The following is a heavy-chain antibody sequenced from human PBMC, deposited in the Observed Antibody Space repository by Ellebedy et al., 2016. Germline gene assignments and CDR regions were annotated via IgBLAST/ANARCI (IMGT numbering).Heavy chain of an antibody. J-gene: IGHJ4*02. CDR3: VKSGHSYAWSN. D-gene: IGHD5-12*01. CDR2: VGSGERT. V-gene: IGHV3-53*01. Sequence: GGSLRLSCAVSGFTVSTNYMSWVRQAPGKGPEWVSAVVGSGERTFYADSVKGRFTISRDNSKNTLYLQMNSLTADDTAVYFCVKSGHSYAWSNWGQGTLVTVSS. CDR1: GFTVSTNY.